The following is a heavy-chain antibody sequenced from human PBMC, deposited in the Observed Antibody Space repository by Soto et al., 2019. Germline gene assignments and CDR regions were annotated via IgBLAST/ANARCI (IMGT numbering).Heavy chain of an antibody. V-gene: IGHV4-31*03. CDR2: IYYSGST. D-gene: IGHD6-19*01. J-gene: IGHJ4*02. CDR1: GGSISSGGYY. CDR3: ARERKYSSGWPVSDY. Sequence: QVQLQESGPGLVKPSQTLSLTCTVSGGSISSGGYYWSWIRQHPGKGLEWIGYIYYSGSTYYNPSLQSRVTISVDTSKNHFSLKLSSVTAADTAVYYCARERKYSSGWPVSDYWGQGTLVTVSS.